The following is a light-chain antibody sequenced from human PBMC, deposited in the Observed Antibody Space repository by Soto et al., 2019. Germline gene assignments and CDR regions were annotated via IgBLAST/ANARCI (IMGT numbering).Light chain of an antibody. CDR2: GAS. CDR3: QQYNNWMWT. CDR1: QSVSSN. Sequence: EIVMTQSPASLSVSPGERATLSCRARQSVSSNLAWYQQKPGQAPRLLIHGASARATGIPDRFSGSGSGTDFTLTISSLQSEDVAVYYCQQYNNWMWTFGQGTKVDFK. J-gene: IGKJ1*01. V-gene: IGKV3-15*01.